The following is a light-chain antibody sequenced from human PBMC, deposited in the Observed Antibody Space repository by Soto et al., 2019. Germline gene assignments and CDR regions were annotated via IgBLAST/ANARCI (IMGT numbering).Light chain of an antibody. J-gene: IGKJ1*01. Sequence: EFVLTQSPGTLSLSPGDTASLSCRASQSFSSNLAWYQQKPGQAPRLLIYGASTRATGIPARFSGSGSGAEFTLTISRLLSEDFAVYYCQHYYNWRPRFGQGTKVDIK. V-gene: IGKV3-15*01. CDR1: QSFSSN. CDR3: QHYYNWRPR. CDR2: GAS.